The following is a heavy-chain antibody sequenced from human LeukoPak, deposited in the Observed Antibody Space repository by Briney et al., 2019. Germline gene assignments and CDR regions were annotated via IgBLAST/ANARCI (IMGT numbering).Heavy chain of an antibody. D-gene: IGHD4-17*01. Sequence: GVSLTHPCAASGFTFSSYNTIWLRHAPGKGREWVSYISSSSSTIYYAHPVRGRFTISRDNAKNSMYLQMNSLRAEDTAVYYCARDQDYGDYGSYWGQGTLVTVSS. CDR1: GFTFSSYN. J-gene: IGHJ4*02. CDR3: ARDQDYGDYGSY. V-gene: IGHV3-48*04. CDR2: ISSSSSTI.